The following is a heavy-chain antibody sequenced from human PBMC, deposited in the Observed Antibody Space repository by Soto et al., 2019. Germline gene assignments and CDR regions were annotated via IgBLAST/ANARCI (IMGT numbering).Heavy chain of an antibody. V-gene: IGHV4-61*03. CDR3: ARGAGFSYASTWFDI. J-gene: IGHJ5*02. Sequence: QVQLQESGPGLVKPSETLSLTCTVFGASVSSGTYYWSWIRQAPGKGLEWVGHIYYTGSTNYNPSLNNRVTISVDTAKNHFSLQLTSVTAADPAVYYCARGAGFSYASTWFDIWGQGTLVTVSS. D-gene: IGHD5-18*01. CDR1: GASVSSGTYY. CDR2: IYYTGST.